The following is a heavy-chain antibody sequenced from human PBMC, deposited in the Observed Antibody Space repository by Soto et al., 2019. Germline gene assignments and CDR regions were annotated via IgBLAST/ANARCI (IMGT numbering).Heavy chain of an antibody. CDR3: ARSPVEMATIADY. CDR1: GGTFSSYA. D-gene: IGHD5-12*01. Sequence: GASVKVSCKASGGTFSSYAISWVRQAPGQGLEWMGGIIPIFGTANYAQKFQGRVTITADKSTSTAYMELSSLRSEDTAVYYCARSPVEMATIADYWGQGTLVTVSS. J-gene: IGHJ4*02. CDR2: IIPIFGTA. V-gene: IGHV1-69*06.